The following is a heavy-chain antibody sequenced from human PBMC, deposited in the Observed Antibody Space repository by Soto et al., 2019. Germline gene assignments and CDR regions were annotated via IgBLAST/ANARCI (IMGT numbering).Heavy chain of an antibody. Sequence: PSETLSLTCTVSGGSISSSSYYWGWIRQPPGKGLEWIGSIYYSGSTYYNPSLKSRVTISVDTSKNQFPLKLSSVTAADTAVYYCAGVLRFLEWLPKNWFDPWGQGTLVTVSS. V-gene: IGHV4-39*01. J-gene: IGHJ5*02. D-gene: IGHD3-3*01. CDR1: GGSISSSSYY. CDR3: AGVLRFLEWLPKNWFDP. CDR2: IYYSGST.